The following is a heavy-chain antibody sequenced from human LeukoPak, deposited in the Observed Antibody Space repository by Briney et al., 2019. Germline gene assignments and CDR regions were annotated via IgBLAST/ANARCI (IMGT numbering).Heavy chain of an antibody. CDR3: ARSGEVWPPFY. V-gene: IGHV3-7*05. CDR2: IKQDGSEK. D-gene: IGHD2-15*01. Sequence: GGSLRLSCAASGFTFSSFWMSWVGQAPGKGLEWVANIKQDGSEKYYVDSVKGRFTISRDNAKNSLYLQMNSLRAEDTAVYYCARSGEVWPPFYWGQGTLVTVSS. CDR1: GFTFSSFW. J-gene: IGHJ4*02.